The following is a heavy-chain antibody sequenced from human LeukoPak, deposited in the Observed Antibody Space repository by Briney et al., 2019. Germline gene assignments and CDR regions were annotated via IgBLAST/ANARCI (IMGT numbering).Heavy chain of an antibody. Sequence: PGGSLRLSCAASGFTFSSYWMSWVRQAPGKGLEWVANIKQDGSEKYYVDSVKGRFTISRDNAKNSLYLQMKSLRAEDTAVYYCARDQLGGDPDDYYYYYMDVWGKGTTVIVSS. V-gene: IGHV3-7*03. J-gene: IGHJ6*03. CDR1: GFTFSSYW. CDR3: ARDQLGGDPDDYYYYYMDV. CDR2: IKQDGSEK. D-gene: IGHD4-17*01.